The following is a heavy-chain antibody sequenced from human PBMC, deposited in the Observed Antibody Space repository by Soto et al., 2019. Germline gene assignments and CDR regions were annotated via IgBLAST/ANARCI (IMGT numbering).Heavy chain of an antibody. CDR1: GYTFTSYH. CDR2: ISAYNTNT. Sequence: QVQLVQSGDEVKKPGASVKVSCKTSGYTFTSYHISWVRQAPGQGLEWMGWISAYNTNTNYAQKFQGRVTMPTDTLTSTAYTELRSLISDDTAVYYCARDTPPTDYWGQGTLVTVSS. J-gene: IGHJ4*02. CDR3: ARDTPPTDY. V-gene: IGHV1-18*01.